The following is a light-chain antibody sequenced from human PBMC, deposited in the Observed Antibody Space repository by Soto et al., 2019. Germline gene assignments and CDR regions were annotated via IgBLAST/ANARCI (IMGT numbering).Light chain of an antibody. CDR3: QSYDSSLSGWL. Sequence: QAVVTQPPSVSGAPGQRVTISCTGSSSNIGAGYDVHWYQQLPGTAPKLLIYGNSNRPSGVPDRFSGSKSGTSASLAITGLQAGDEADYYCQSYDSSLSGWLFGGGTKLTVL. CDR2: GNS. J-gene: IGLJ3*02. CDR1: SSNIGAGYD. V-gene: IGLV1-40*01.